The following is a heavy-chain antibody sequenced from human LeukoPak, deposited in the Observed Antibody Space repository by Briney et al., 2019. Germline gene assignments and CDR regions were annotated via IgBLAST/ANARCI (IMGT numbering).Heavy chain of an antibody. CDR3: ARDTYYYGSGSPSVAFDH. V-gene: IGHV4-59*01. CDR1: GGSIRSYS. Sequence: ASETLSLTCTVSGGSIRSYSWSWIRQSPGKGLEWIGNFYYSGVTNYNPSLKSRVTISVDTSKNQFSLKLTSVTAADTAVYSCARDTYYYGSGSPSVAFDHWGQGTLVTVSS. CDR2: FYYSGVT. J-gene: IGHJ4*02. D-gene: IGHD3-10*01.